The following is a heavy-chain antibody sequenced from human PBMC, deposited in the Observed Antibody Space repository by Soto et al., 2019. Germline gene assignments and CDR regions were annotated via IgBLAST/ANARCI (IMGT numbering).Heavy chain of an antibody. CDR2: INHSEST. J-gene: IGHJ5*02. D-gene: IGHD6-13*01. Sequence: PSETLSLTNSVYDGSFRGYYWSWIRQPPGKGLEWIGEINHSESTNYNPSLKSRVTISVDTSKNQFSLKLSSVTAADTAVYYCARSAFYRSSYHCFDPWGQGILVPGSS. CDR1: DGSFRGYY. CDR3: ARSAFYRSSYHCFDP. V-gene: IGHV4-34*01.